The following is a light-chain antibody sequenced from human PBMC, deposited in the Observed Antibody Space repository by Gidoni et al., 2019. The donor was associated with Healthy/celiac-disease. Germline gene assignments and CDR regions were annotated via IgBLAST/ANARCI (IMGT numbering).Light chain of an antibody. V-gene: IGKV3-20*01. CDR2: DAS. Sequence: TVLTQSPRTLPLSPGERATLPCRASQSVSSSCLAWYQQKPGQAPRLLIYDASSRATGIPDRFSGSGSGTDFTLTISRLEPDDFAMYYCQQYGSSPFTFGQGTQLEIK. CDR1: QSVSSSC. J-gene: IGKJ5*01. CDR3: QQYGSSPFT.